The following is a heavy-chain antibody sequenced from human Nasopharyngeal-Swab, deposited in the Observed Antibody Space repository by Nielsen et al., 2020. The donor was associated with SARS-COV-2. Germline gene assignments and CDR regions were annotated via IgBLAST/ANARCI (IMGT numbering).Heavy chain of an antibody. CDR1: GFTFSNYW. V-gene: IGHV3-7*03. Sequence: GGSLRLSCAASGFTFSNYWMNWVRQAPGKGLEWVAKIKQDGSEKYYVDSVKGRFTIFRDNAKNSLYLQMDSLGAEDTAVYYCATAGGWYFDYWGQGTLVTVSS. J-gene: IGHJ4*02. D-gene: IGHD6-19*01. CDR3: ATAGGWYFDY. CDR2: IKQDGSEK.